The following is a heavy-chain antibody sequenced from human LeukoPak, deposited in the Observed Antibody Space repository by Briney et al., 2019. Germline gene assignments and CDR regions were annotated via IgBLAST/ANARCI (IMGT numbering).Heavy chain of an antibody. CDR3: AEGGAVSSKSITLIRGTRKYYYYMDV. Sequence: GGSLRLSCAASGFTFSSSGISWVRQAPGKGLEWVSGISDSGGSTYYADSVKGRFTISRDNSKNTLYLQMNSLRAEDTAVYYCAEGGAVSSKSITLIRGTRKYYYYMDVWGKGTTVTISS. CDR2: ISDSGGST. J-gene: IGHJ6*03. CDR1: GFTFSSSG. D-gene: IGHD3-10*01. V-gene: IGHV3-23*01.